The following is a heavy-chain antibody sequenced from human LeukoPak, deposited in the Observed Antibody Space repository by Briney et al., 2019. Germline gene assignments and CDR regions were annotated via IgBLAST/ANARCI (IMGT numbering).Heavy chain of an antibody. CDR1: GFTFSNYM. J-gene: IGHJ4*02. CDR3: LRDLNWSLDQ. CDR2: IKSDGITI. Sequence: PGGSLRLSCAASGFTFSNYMMHWVRHAPGKGLVWASRIKSDGITITYADSVKGRFTISRDNAKNTLYLQMNSLRAEDTAVYYCLRDLNWSLDQWGQGTLVTVSS. V-gene: IGHV3-74*01. D-gene: IGHD1-20*01.